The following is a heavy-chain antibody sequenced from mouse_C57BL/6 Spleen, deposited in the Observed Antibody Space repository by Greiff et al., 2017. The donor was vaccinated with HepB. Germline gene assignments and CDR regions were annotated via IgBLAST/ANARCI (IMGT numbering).Heavy chain of an antibody. V-gene: IGHV1-64*01. D-gene: IGHD2-12*01. CDR3: ARGRECYDRAMDY. CDR1: GYTFTSYW. CDR2: IHPNSGST. Sequence: QVQLQQPGAELVKPGASVKLSCKASGYTFTSYWMHWVKQRPGQGLEWIGMIHPNSGSTNYNEKFKSKATLTVDKSSSTAYMQLSSLTSEDSAVYYCARGRECYDRAMDYWGQGTSVTVSS. J-gene: IGHJ4*01.